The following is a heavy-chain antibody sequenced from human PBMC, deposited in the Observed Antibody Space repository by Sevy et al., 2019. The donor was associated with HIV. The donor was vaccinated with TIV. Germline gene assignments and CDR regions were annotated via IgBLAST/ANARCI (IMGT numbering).Heavy chain of an antibody. CDR1: GYTFTSYD. J-gene: IGHJ1*01. CDR2: MNPNSGNT. Sequence: ASVKVSCKASGYTFTSYDINWVRQATGQGLEWMGWMNPNSGNTGYAQKFQGRVTMTRNTSISTAYMELSSLRSEDTAVYYCAGGRGSSGWIEYFQHWGQGTLVTVSS. V-gene: IGHV1-8*01. CDR3: AGGRGSSGWIEYFQH. D-gene: IGHD6-19*01.